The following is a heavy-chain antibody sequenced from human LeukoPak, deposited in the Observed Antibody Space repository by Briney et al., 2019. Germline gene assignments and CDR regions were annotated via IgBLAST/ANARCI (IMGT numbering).Heavy chain of an antibody. CDR2: IYYSGST. J-gene: IGHJ4*02. CDR3: ARREEDSSSTD. D-gene: IGHD6-13*01. V-gene: IGHV4-59*08. CDR1: GGSISSYY. Sequence: SETLSLTCTVSGGSISSYYWSWIRQPPGKGLEWIGYIYYSGSTNYNPSLKSRVTISVDTSKNQFSLKLSSVTAADTAVYYCARREEDSSSTDWGQGTLVTVSS.